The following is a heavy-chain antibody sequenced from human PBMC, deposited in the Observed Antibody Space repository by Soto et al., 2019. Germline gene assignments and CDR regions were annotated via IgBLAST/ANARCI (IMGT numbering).Heavy chain of an antibody. CDR2: IYYSGST. CDR3: ARRSGIAVAGAFDY. D-gene: IGHD6-19*01. CDR1: GGSFSGYY. Sequence: SETLSLTCAVYGGSFSGYYWSWIRQPPGKGLEWIGSIYYSGSTYYNPSLKSRVTISVDTSKNQFSLKLSSVTAADTAVYYCARRSGIAVAGAFDYWGQGTLVTVSS. J-gene: IGHJ4*02. V-gene: IGHV4-34*01.